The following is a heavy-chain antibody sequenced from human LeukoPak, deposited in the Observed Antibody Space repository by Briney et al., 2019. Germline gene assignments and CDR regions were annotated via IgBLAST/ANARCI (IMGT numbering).Heavy chain of an antibody. V-gene: IGHV3-53*01. CDR2: IYSGGST. D-gene: IGHD2-15*01. Sequence: PGGSLRLSCAASGFTVSSNYMSWVRQAPGKGVEWVSVIYSGGSTYYADSVKGRFTISRDNSKNTLYLQMNSLRAEDTAVYYCTLGSCSGGSCYPYYFGYWGQGTLVTVSS. CDR1: GFTVSSNY. CDR3: TLGSCSGGSCYPYYFGY. J-gene: IGHJ4*02.